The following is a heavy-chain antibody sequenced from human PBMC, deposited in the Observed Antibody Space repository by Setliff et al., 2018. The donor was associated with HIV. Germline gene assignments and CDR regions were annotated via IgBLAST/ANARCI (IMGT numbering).Heavy chain of an antibody. CDR3: AKVKLTIWYFDL. Sequence: TGGSLRLSCAASGFTFSSYGMHWVRQAPGKGLEWVAFIRYDGSNKYYADSVKGRFTISRDNSKNTLYLQLNSLRAEDTAVYYCAKVKLTIWYFDLWGRGTLVTVS. J-gene: IGHJ2*01. D-gene: IGHD4-17*01. CDR2: IRYDGSNK. V-gene: IGHV3-30*02. CDR1: GFTFSSYG.